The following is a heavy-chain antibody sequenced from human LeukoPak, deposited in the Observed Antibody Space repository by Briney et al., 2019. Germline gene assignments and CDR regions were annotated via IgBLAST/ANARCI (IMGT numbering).Heavy chain of an antibody. CDR2: IYHSGST. V-gene: IGHV4-38-2*01. Sequence: SETLSLTCAVSGYSISSGYYWGWIRQPPGKGLQWIGSIYHSGSTSYNPSLKSRVTISVDTSKNQFSLKLSSVTAADTAVYYCARGPSIAAAGRWFDPWGQGTLVTVSS. D-gene: IGHD6-13*01. CDR1: GYSISSGYY. CDR3: ARGPSIAAAGRWFDP. J-gene: IGHJ5*02.